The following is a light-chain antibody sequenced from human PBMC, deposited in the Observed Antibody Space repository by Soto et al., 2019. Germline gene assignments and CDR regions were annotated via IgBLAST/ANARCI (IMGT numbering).Light chain of an antibody. CDR2: GVS. V-gene: IGLV2-8*01. Sequence: QSALTQPPSASGSPGQSVTISCTGTNSDVGGYNYVSWYQQHPGKAPKLMMYGVSKRPSGVPDRFSGSKSGNTASLTVSGLQAEDEADYYCSSYAGINNLEVGGGTKLTVL. J-gene: IGLJ2*01. CDR3: SSYAGINNLE. CDR1: NSDVGGYNY.